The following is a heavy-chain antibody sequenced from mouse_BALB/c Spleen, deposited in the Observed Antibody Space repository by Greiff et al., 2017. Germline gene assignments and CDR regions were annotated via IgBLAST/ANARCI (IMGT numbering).Heavy chain of an antibody. J-gene: IGHJ4*01. V-gene: IGHV14-4*02. CDR1: GFNIKDYY. CDR2: IDPENGDT. Sequence: VQLQQSGAELVRSGASVKLSCTASGFNIKDYYMHWVKQRPEQGLEWIGWIDPENGDTEYAPKFQGKATMTADTSSNTAYLQLSSLTSEDTAVYYCKSASYYAMDYWGQGTSVTVSS. CDR3: KSASYYAMDY.